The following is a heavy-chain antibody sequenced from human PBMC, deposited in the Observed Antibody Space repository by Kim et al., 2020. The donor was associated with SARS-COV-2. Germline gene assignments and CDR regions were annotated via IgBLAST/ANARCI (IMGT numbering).Heavy chain of an antibody. V-gene: IGHV4-31*02. J-gene: IGHJ3*02. Sequence: LKNRVTTSADTYTNQFSLKLSSVTAADTAVYYCARGDTIFGVVINAFDIWGQGTMVTVSS. D-gene: IGHD3-3*01. CDR3: ARGDTIFGVVINAFDI.